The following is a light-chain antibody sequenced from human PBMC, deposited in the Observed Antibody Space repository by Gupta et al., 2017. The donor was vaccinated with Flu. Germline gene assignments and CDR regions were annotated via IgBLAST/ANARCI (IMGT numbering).Light chain of an antibody. CDR1: QSVGSY. J-gene: IGKJ4*01. V-gene: IGKV3-11*01. Sequence: PATLSLSPGERATLSCRASQSVGSYLAWYQQKPGQAPRLLIYDASNWATGIPARFSGSGSGTEFTLTISSLEPEDFAVYYCQQRCNWPITFGTGTKVEIK. CDR3: QQRCNWPIT. CDR2: DAS.